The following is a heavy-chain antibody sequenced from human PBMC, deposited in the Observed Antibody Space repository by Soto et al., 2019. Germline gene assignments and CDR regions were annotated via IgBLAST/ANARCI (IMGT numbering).Heavy chain of an antibody. D-gene: IGHD1-26*01. J-gene: IGHJ3*02. CDR3: ARDNVGGSYLRNAFDI. V-gene: IGHV1-18*01. CDR2: ISAHNGNT. Sequence: GASVKVSCKASGYTFTSYGISWVRQAPGQGLEWMGWISAHNGNTNYAQKLQGRVTMTTDTSTSTAYMELRSRRFDDTAVYYCARDNVGGSYLRNAFDIWGQGTMVTVSS. CDR1: GYTFTSYG.